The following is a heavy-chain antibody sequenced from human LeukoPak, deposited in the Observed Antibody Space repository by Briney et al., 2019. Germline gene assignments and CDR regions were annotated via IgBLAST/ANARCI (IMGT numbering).Heavy chain of an antibody. Sequence: ASVKVSCKASGYTFTGYYMHWVRQAPGQGLEGMGWINPNSGGTNYAQKFQGRVTMTRDTSISTAYMELSRLRSDDTAVYYCARVRISGSYGSPFDYWGQGTLVTVSS. CDR2: INPNSGGT. CDR1: GYTFTGYY. J-gene: IGHJ4*02. CDR3: ARVRISGSYGSPFDY. V-gene: IGHV1-2*02. D-gene: IGHD1-26*01.